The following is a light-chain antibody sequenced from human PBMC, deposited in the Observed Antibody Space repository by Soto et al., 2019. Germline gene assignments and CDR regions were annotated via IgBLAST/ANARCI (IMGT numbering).Light chain of an antibody. CDR2: GAS. CDR3: QQSYSIPT. V-gene: IGKV1-39*01. Sequence: DIQITQSPSSLSSSVRERFTITCRASQSISGYLNWYQQKPGKAPKLLIFGASSLQSGVPSRFSGSGSGTDFTLTISSLQPEDFATYYCQQSYSIPTFGQGTKVDIK. J-gene: IGKJ1*01. CDR1: QSISGY.